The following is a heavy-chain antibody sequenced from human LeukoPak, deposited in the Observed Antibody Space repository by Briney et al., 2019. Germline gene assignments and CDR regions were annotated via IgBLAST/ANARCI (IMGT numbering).Heavy chain of an antibody. CDR3: ARGGYSSGYGAFDI. Sequence: PGGSLRLSCAASGFTFSSYGMHWVRQAPGKGLEWVAFIRYDGSNKYYADSVKGRFTISRDNSKNTLYLQMNSLRAEDTAVYYCARGGYSSGYGAFDIWGQGTMVTVSS. J-gene: IGHJ3*02. V-gene: IGHV3-30*02. CDR2: IRYDGSNK. CDR1: GFTFSSYG. D-gene: IGHD3-22*01.